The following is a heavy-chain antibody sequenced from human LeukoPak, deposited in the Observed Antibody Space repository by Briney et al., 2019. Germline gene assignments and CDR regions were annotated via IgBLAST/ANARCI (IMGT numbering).Heavy chain of an antibody. D-gene: IGHD4-17*01. J-gene: IGHJ4*02. CDR1: GFTFSSYG. Sequence: PGGSLRLSCAASGFTFSSYGMHWVRQAPGKGLEWVAFIRYDGSNKYYADSVKGRFTISRDNSKNTLYLQMNSLRAEDTAVYYCARTPTVTNSYWGQGTLVTVSS. V-gene: IGHV3-30*02. CDR3: ARTPTVTNSY. CDR2: IRYDGSNK.